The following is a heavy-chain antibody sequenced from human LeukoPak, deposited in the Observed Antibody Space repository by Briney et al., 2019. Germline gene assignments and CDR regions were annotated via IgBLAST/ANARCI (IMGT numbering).Heavy chain of an antibody. Sequence: GGSLRLSCAASGFTFNSHSMNWVRQTPGKGLDWVSSISSSSDYRDYADSVKGRFTISRDNAKNSLYLQMNSLRVEDTAVYYCASRSEFDYWGQGTLVTVSS. CDR1: GFTFNSHS. CDR3: ASRSEFDY. D-gene: IGHD3-16*02. J-gene: IGHJ4*02. V-gene: IGHV3-21*01. CDR2: ISSSSDYR.